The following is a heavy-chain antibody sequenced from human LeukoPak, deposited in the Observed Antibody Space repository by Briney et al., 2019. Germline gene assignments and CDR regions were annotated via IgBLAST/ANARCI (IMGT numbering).Heavy chain of an antibody. J-gene: IGHJ5*02. Sequence: PGGSLRLSCAASGFTVSSNYMSWVRQAPGKGLEWVSVIYSGGSTYYADSVKGRFTISRDNSKNTLYLQMNSLRAEDTAVYYCAKDVAAAQQETNWFDPWGQGTLVTVSS. V-gene: IGHV3-53*01. CDR1: GFTVSSNY. D-gene: IGHD6-13*01. CDR3: AKDVAAAQQETNWFDP. CDR2: IYSGGST.